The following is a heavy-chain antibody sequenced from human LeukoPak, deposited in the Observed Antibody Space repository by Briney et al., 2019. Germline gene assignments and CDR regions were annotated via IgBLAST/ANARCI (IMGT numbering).Heavy chain of an antibody. CDR2: IYSSGST. J-gene: IGHJ6*03. CDR3: ARASGTPPYYYYMYV. CDR1: GGSISSYY. Sequence: SETLSLTCTVSGGSISSYYWSWIRQPAGKGLEWIGRIYSSGSTNYNPSLKSRVTMSVDTSKNQFSLNLSSVTAADTAIYYCARASGTPPYYYYMYVWGKGTTVTVSS. V-gene: IGHV4-4*07. D-gene: IGHD1-1*01.